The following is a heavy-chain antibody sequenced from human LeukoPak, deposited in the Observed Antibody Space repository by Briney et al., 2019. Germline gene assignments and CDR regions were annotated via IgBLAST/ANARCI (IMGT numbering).Heavy chain of an antibody. CDR2: IYYSGST. CDR3: ARGFAYGDTGSFDY. Sequence: SETLSLTCTVSGGSISSYYWSWIRQPPGKGLEWIGYIYYSGSTTYNPSLKSRVTISVDTSKNQFSLKLSPVTAADTAVYYCARGFAYGDTGSFDYWGQGTLVTVSS. J-gene: IGHJ4*02. CDR1: GGSISSYY. D-gene: IGHD4-17*01. V-gene: IGHV4-59*01.